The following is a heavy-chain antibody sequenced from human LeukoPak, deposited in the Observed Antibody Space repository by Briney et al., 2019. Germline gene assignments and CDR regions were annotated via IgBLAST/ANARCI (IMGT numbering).Heavy chain of an antibody. J-gene: IGHJ4*02. Sequence: GGSLRLSCGTSGFTFASYAMSWVRQAPGKGLEWVSTVSGGGGSTWYADSVKGRFTISRDNSKNTPYLQMNSLRAEDTAVYYCATYVRGDFDYWGQGTLVTVSS. V-gene: IGHV3-23*01. CDR1: GFTFASYA. D-gene: IGHD3-10*02. CDR3: ATYVRGDFDY. CDR2: VSGGGGST.